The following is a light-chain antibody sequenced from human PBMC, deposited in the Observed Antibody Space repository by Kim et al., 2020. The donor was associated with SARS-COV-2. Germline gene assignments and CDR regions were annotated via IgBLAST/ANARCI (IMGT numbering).Light chain of an antibody. CDR1: QIIGTK. Sequence: ASIGDRVVITCRASQIIGTKLNWYQQKTGKAPNLLIYGASTLQSGVPPRFSGRGAGTDFTLTVSTLEPEDFGTYYCQQSDSTPRMFGQGTKVDIK. V-gene: IGKV1-39*01. CDR2: GAS. J-gene: IGKJ1*01. CDR3: QQSDSTPRM.